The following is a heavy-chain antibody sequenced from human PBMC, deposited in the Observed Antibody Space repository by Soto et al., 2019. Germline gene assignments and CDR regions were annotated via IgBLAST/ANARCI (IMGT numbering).Heavy chain of an antibody. Sequence: SETLSLTCTVSGGSISSSSYYWGWIRQPPGKGLEWIGSIYYSGSTYYNPSLKSRVTISVDTSKNQFSLKLSSVTAADTAVYYCARHQNWGKDFDYWGQGTLVTVSS. CDR2: IYYSGST. J-gene: IGHJ4*02. CDR1: GGSISSSSYY. CDR3: ARHQNWGKDFDY. V-gene: IGHV4-39*01. D-gene: IGHD7-27*01.